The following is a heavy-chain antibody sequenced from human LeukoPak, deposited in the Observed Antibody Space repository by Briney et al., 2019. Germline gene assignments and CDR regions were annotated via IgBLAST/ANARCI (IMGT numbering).Heavy chain of an antibody. CDR1: GGSVSSGDYY. CDR3: ARRGSTRYYYYGMDV. J-gene: IGHJ6*02. Sequence: SETLSLTCTVSGGSVSSGDYYWSWIRQPPGKGLEWIGSIYYSGSTYYNPSLKSRVTISVDTSKNQFSLKLSSVTAADTAVYYCARRGSTRYYYYGMDVWGQGTTVTVSS. V-gene: IGHV4-39*01. D-gene: IGHD2-2*01. CDR2: IYYSGST.